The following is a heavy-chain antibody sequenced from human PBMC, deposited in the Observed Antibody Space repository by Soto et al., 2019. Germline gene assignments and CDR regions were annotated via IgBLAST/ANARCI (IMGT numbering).Heavy chain of an antibody. CDR2: IDPSDSYT. V-gene: IGHV5-10-1*01. D-gene: IGHD3-10*01. Sequence: GESLKISCKGSGYSFTSYWISWVRQMPGKGLEWMGRIDPSDSYTNYSPSFQGHVTISADKSISTAYLQWSSLKASDTAMYYCASITMVRGVISNRVYYYGMDVWGQGTTVTVS. J-gene: IGHJ6*02. CDR3: ASITMVRGVISNRVYYYGMDV. CDR1: GYSFTSYW.